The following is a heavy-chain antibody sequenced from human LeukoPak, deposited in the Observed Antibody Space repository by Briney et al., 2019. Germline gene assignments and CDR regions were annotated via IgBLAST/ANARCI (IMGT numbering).Heavy chain of an antibody. J-gene: IGHJ4*02. CDR1: GGSFSGYY. D-gene: IGHD6-13*01. CDR2: INHSGST. CDR3: ARGRRAGTFDY. V-gene: IGHV4-34*01. Sequence: PSETLSLTCAVYGGSFSGYYWSWIRQPPGEGLEWIGEINHSGSTNYNPSLKSRVTISVDTSKNQFSLKLSSVTAADTAVYYCARGRRAGTFDYWGQGTLVTVSS.